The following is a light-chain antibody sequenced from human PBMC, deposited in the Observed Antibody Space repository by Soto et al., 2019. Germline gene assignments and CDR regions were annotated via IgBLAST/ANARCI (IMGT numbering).Light chain of an antibody. CDR1: QSVSSD. CDR2: DAS. CDR3: QQYTNWPRT. V-gene: IGKV3D-15*01. J-gene: IGKJ1*01. Sequence: EIMLSQSPATLSLSPGERATLSCRASQSVSSDLAWYHQKPGQAPRPLIYDASNRATGIPARFSGSGSGTEFTLTISSLQSEDSAVYYCQQYTNWPRTFGQGGNVDIK.